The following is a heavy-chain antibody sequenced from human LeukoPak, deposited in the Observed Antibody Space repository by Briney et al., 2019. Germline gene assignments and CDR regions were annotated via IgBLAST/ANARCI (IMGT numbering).Heavy chain of an antibody. Sequence: PSETLSLTCTVSGGSISPYYWTWIRQPPGKGLEWIGYIYYSGSTYYNPSLKSRVTISVDTSKNQFSLNLSSVTAADTAVYYCARARDNGDLDDAFDIWGQGTMVIVSS. CDR1: GGSISPYY. D-gene: IGHD4-17*01. J-gene: IGHJ3*02. V-gene: IGHV4-59*01. CDR3: ARARDNGDLDDAFDI. CDR2: IYYSGST.